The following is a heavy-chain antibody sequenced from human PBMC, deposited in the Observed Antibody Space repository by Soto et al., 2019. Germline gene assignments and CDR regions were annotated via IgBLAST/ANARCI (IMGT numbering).Heavy chain of an antibody. Sequence: QVQLVQSGAEVKKPGSSVKVSCKASGGTFSSYAISWVRQAPGQGLEWMGGIIPIFGTANYAQKFQGRVTITADESPSAAYMELSSLRSEDTAVYSCAPTHSSGYYNWFDPWGQGTLGTVSS. D-gene: IGHD3-22*01. J-gene: IGHJ5*02. V-gene: IGHV1-69*01. CDR3: APTHSSGYYNWFDP. CDR1: GGTFSSYA. CDR2: IIPIFGTA.